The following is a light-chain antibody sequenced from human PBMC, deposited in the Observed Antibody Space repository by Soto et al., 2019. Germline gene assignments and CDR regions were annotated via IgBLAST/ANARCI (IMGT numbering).Light chain of an antibody. V-gene: IGLV2-8*01. CDR1: SSDVGAYNY. CDR2: EVV. CDR3: SSFAGSNNYLL. J-gene: IGLJ2*01. Sequence: QSVLTQPLSASGSPGQSVTFSCTGTSSDVGAYNYVSWYQQHPGQAPKLLIYEVVKRPSGVPDRFSGSKSGNTASLTVSGLQAEDEADYYCSSFAGSNNYLLFGGGTKVTVL.